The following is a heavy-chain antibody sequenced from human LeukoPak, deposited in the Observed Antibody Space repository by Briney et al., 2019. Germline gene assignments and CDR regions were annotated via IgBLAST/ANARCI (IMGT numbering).Heavy chain of an antibody. Sequence: ASVKVSCKASGYTFTSYAMHWVRQAPGQRLEWMGWINAGNGNTKYSQKFQGRVTITRDTSASTAYMELSSLRSEDTAVYYCARDSSGRAGGYFFDSWGQGTLVTVSS. D-gene: IGHD5-12*01. CDR2: INAGNGNT. J-gene: IGHJ4*02. CDR1: GYTFTSYA. V-gene: IGHV1-3*01. CDR3: ARDSSGRAGGYFFDS.